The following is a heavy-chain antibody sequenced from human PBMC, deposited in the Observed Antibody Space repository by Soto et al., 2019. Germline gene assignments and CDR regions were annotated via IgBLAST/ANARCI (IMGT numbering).Heavy chain of an antibody. CDR3: ARGVGSEPENAFDI. Sequence: QVQLVQSGAEVKKPGASVKVSCKASGYTFTGYYMHWVRQAPGQGLEWMGWINPNSAGTNYAQKFQGWDTMTKDTSISTAYMELSRLRSDDTAVYYCARGVGSEPENAFDIWGQGTMVTVSS. V-gene: IGHV1-2*04. D-gene: IGHD3-10*01. CDR2: INPNSAGT. CDR1: GYTFTGYY. J-gene: IGHJ3*02.